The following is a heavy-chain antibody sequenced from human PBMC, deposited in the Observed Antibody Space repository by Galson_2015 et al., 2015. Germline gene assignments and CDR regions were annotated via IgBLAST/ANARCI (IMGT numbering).Heavy chain of an antibody. V-gene: IGHV3-23*01. CDR1: GLTFTAYG. CDR3: VTVHGSSIRWYGFDY. CDR2: IGGRGGNT. D-gene: IGHD6-13*01. J-gene: IGHJ4*02. Sequence: RLPCTASGLTFTAYGMTWVRQAPGKGLEWISAIGGRGGNTYYADSVTGRFTISRDNAKITLSLQKNSVRHEDTGVYYCVTVHGSSIRWYGFDYWGKGTLVTVSS.